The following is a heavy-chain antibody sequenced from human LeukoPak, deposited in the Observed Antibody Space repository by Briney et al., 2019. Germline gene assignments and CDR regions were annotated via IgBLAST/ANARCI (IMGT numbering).Heavy chain of an antibody. CDR1: GFTFSTYS. CDR2: ISSSSSTI. CDR3: ASPFPSMRLHMDV. V-gene: IGHV3-48*01. D-gene: IGHD5-12*01. Sequence: TGGSLRLSCAASGFTFSTYSMNWVRQAPGKGLEWVSYISSSSSTIYYADSVKGRFTISRDNAKNSLYLQMNSLRAEDTAVYYCASPFPSMRLHMDVWGKGTTVTVSS. J-gene: IGHJ6*03.